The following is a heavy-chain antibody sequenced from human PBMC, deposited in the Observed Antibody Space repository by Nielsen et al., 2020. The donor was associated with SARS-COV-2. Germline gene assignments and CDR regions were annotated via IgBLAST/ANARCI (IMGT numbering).Heavy chain of an antibody. CDR3: ATPLGYCSGGSCYSRDIGAFDI. CDR1: GYTFTSYG. Sequence: ASVKVSCKASGYTFTSYGISWVRQAPGQGLEWMGWINAYNGNTNYAQKLQGRVTMTTDTSTSTAYMELRSLRSDDTAVYYCATPLGYCSGGSCYSRDIGAFDIWGQGTMVTVSS. J-gene: IGHJ3*02. V-gene: IGHV1-18*04. CDR2: INAYNGNT. D-gene: IGHD2-15*01.